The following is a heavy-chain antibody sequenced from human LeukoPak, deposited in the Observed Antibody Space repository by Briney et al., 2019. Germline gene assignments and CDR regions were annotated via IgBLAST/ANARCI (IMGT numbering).Heavy chain of an antibody. V-gene: IGHV3-30*01. D-gene: IGHD3-3*01. CDR2: MSYDGSNK. J-gene: IGHJ4*02. CDR1: GFTFSSYA. CDR3: AREPMGPINYDFWSGYYEEEAY. Sequence: PGGSLRLSCAASGFTFSSYAMHWVRQAPGKGLEWVAVMSYDGSNKYYADSVKGRFTISRDNSKNTLYLQMNSLRAEDTAVYYCAREPMGPINYDFWSGYYEEEAYWGQGTLVTVSS.